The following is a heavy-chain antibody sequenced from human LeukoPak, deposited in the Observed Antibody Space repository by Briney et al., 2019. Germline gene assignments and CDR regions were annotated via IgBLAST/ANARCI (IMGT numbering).Heavy chain of an antibody. CDR1: GYSISSGYY. CDR2: IYHSGST. Sequence: PSETLSLTCTVSGYSISSGYYWGWIRQPPGKGLEWIGSIYHSGSTYYNPSLKSRVTISVDTSKNQFSLKLSSVTAADTAVYYCARGYVSGSYYYFDYWGQGTLVTVPS. CDR3: ARGYVSGSYYYFDY. J-gene: IGHJ4*02. V-gene: IGHV4-38-2*02. D-gene: IGHD1-26*01.